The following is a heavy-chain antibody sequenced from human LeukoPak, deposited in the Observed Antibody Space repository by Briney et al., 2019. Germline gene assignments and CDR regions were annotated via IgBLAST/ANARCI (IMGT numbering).Heavy chain of an antibody. J-gene: IGHJ4*02. CDR1: GFTFSSYN. D-gene: IGHD5-12*01. V-gene: IGHV3-21*01. CDR3: ARARGATFLSDY. CDR2: IGSVSSYM. Sequence: GGSLRLSCAASGFTFSSYNMNWVRQSPGKGLEWVSSIGSVSSYMYHADSVKGRFTISRDNAKNSLFLQMNSLRAEDTAVYYCARARGATFLSDYWGQGTLVTVSS.